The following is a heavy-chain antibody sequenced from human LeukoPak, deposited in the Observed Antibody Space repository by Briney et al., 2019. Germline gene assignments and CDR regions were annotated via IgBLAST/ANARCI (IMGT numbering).Heavy chain of an antibody. CDR3: ATGNPHSYSSSWLFSFDY. D-gene: IGHD6-13*01. CDR1: GYTLTELS. J-gene: IGHJ4*02. CDR2: FDPEDGET. Sequence: GAPVKVSCKVSGYTLTELSMHWVRQAPGKGLEWMGGFDPEDGETIYAQKFQGRVTMTEDTSTDTAYMELSSLRSEDTAVYYCATGNPHSYSSSWLFSFDYWGQGTLVTVSS. V-gene: IGHV1-24*01.